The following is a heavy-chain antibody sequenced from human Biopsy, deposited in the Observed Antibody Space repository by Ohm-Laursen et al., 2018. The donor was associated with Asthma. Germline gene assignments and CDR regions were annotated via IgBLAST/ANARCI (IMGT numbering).Heavy chain of an antibody. Sequence: SLRLSCTASGFTFSSYSMNWVRQAPGKGLEWVSYISSSSSTIYYADSVKGRFTISRDNAKNSLYLQMNSLRDEDTAVYYCARFKRGYNYGYAGVFGFWGQGTPVTVSS. CDR1: GFTFSSYS. V-gene: IGHV3-48*02. J-gene: IGHJ4*02. D-gene: IGHD5-18*01. CDR2: ISSSSSTI. CDR3: ARFKRGYNYGYAGVFGF.